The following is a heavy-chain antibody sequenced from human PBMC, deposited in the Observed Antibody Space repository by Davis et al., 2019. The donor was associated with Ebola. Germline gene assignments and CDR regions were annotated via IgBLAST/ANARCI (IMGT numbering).Heavy chain of an antibody. CDR2: ISGSGGST. V-gene: IGHV3-23*01. CDR1: GFTFSSYA. Sequence: PGGSLRLSCAASGFTFSSYAMSWVRQAPGKGLEWVSAISGSGGSTYYADSVKGRFTISRDNSKKTLYLQMNSLRDEDTAVYYCARDLGSYYGDAFDIWGQGTMVTVSS. CDR3: ARDLGSYYGDAFDI. D-gene: IGHD1-26*01. J-gene: IGHJ3*02.